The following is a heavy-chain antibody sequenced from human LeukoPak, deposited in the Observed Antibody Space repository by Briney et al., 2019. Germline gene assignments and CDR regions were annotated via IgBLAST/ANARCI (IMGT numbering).Heavy chain of an antibody. CDR1: GYTFTGYY. D-gene: IGHD3-22*01. V-gene: IGHV1-2*02. Sequence: GASVKVSCKASGYTFTGYYMRWVRQAPGQGLEWMGWINPNSGGTNYAQKFQGRVTMTRDTSINTAYMELSRLRSDDTAVYYCAREGWIGYDSSGYYYWGQGTLVTVSS. J-gene: IGHJ4*02. CDR3: AREGWIGYDSSGYYY. CDR2: INPNSGGT.